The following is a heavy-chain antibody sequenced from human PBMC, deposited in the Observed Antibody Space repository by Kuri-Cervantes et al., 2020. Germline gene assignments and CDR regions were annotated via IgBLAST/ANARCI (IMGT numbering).Heavy chain of an antibody. J-gene: IGHJ6*02. V-gene: IGHV6-1*01. CDR1: GDSVSSNSAA. D-gene: IGHD5-12*01. CDR2: TYYRSKWYN. Sequence: SQTLSLTCAISGDSVSSNSAAWNWIRQSPSRGLEWLGRTYYRSKWYNDYAVSVKSRITINPDTSKNQFSLQLNSVTPDDTAVYYCARTGGWLGLVYYYGMDVWGQGTTVTVSS. CDR3: ARTGGWLGLVYYYGMDV.